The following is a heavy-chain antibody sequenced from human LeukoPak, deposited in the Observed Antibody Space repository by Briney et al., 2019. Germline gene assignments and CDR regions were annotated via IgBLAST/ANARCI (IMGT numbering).Heavy chain of an antibody. CDR3: AKGRGLIKCVAFDI. CDR2: ISGSGGST. CDR1: GFTFSSYA. Sequence: QPGGSLRLSCAASGFTFSSYAMSGVRQAPGKGLEWVSAISGSGGSTYYADSVKCRFTISRDNSKNTLYLQMNRLRAEDTAVYYCAKGRGLIKCVAFDIWGQGTMVTVSS. J-gene: IGHJ3*02. V-gene: IGHV3-23*01.